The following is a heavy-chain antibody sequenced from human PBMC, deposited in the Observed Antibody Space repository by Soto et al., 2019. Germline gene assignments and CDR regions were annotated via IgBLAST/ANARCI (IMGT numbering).Heavy chain of an antibody. Sequence: SQTLSLPCTLAGGSVPGGALSWSSILQRPGEGVEFIGHMCDSGRTNSHPSLESPVDIAIDASNTQFFLTLTFVTAAARAVYYCARLDYGTTFNVWGEGTRVTV. D-gene: IGHD4-17*01. CDR2: MCDSGRT. V-gene: IGHV4-31*01. CDR3: ARLDYGTTFNV. J-gene: IGHJ3*01. CDR1: GGSVPGGALS.